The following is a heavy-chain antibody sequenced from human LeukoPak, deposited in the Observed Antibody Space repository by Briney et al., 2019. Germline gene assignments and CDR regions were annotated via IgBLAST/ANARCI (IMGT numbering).Heavy chain of an antibody. D-gene: IGHD4-17*01. J-gene: IGHJ4*02. V-gene: IGHV3-64D*06. CDR3: VKRGRQGDYAYDH. Sequence: QAGGSLRLSCSASGFTFSNYPMHWVRQAPGKGLEYVSSISTDGGSTYYADSVKGRFTISRDNSKNTLYLQMSSLRGEDTAVYYCVKRGRQGDYAYDHWGQGTLVTVSS. CDR2: ISTDGGST. CDR1: GFTFSNYP.